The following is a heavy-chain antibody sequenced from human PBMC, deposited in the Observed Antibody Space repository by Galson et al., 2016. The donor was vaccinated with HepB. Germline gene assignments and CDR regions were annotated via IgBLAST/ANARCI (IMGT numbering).Heavy chain of an antibody. D-gene: IGHD3-10*01. CDR2: ISSRGGSAI. V-gene: IGHV3-11*01. Sequence: SLRLSCAASGFTFSESYMTWIRQSPGKGLEWVSSISSRGGSAIHYADSVKGRFTISRDNAKNSLFLQMNSLRAEDTSVHYCAKEHYFGSGSYFDNWGRGTLVTVSS. CDR1: GFTFSESY. J-gene: IGHJ4*02. CDR3: AKEHYFGSGSYFDN.